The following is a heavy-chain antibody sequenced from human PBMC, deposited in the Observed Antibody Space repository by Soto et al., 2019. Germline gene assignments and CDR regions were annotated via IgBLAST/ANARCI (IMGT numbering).Heavy chain of an antibody. CDR1: GYTLLELS. Sequence: ASVKVSCKLSGYTLLELSIHWVRQAPGKGLEWMGGYDPEDAKTIYAQKSQGRVIMTEDTSTNTAYLEVRGLRYEDTAVYYCASQNWRWREQFDHWGQGTLVTVSS. D-gene: IGHD1-1*01. CDR2: YDPEDAKT. CDR3: ASQNWRWREQFDH. J-gene: IGHJ4*02. V-gene: IGHV1-24*01.